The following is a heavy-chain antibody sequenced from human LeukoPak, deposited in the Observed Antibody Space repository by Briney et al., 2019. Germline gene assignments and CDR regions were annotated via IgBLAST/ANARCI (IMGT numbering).Heavy chain of an antibody. J-gene: IGHJ4*02. CDR3: ARVRVVGAWYYFDY. CDR1: GYTFTGYY. CDR2: INPNSGGA. D-gene: IGHD1-26*01. Sequence: ASVKVSCKASGYTFTGYYMHWVRQAPGQGLEWMGRINPNSGGANHAQKFQGRVTMTRDTSISTAYMELSRLRSDDTAVYYCARVRVVGAWYYFDYWGQGTLVTVSS. V-gene: IGHV1-2*06.